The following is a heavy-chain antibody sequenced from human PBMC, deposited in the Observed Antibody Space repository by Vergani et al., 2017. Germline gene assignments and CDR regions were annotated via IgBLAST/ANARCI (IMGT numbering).Heavy chain of an antibody. V-gene: IGHV1-24*01. Sequence: QVQLVQSGAEVKKPGASVKVSCKVSGYTLTELSMHWVRQAPGKGLEWMGGFDPEDGETIYAQKFQGRVTMTEDTSTDTADMELSSLRSEDTAVYYCATTLDIVVVPAASTLFDYWGQGTLVTVSS. CDR3: ATTLDIVVVPAASTLFDY. J-gene: IGHJ4*02. CDR2: FDPEDGET. CDR1: GYTLTELS. D-gene: IGHD2-2*03.